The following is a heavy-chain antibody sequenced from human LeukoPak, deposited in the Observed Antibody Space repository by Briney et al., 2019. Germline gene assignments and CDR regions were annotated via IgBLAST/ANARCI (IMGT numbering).Heavy chain of an antibody. CDR3: ARAYGSGSYYNKAPYYYGMDV. CDR1: GFTFSSYA. D-gene: IGHD3-10*01. CDR2: ISGSGGST. Sequence: PGGSLRLSCAASGFTFSSYAMSWVRQAPGKGLEWVSGISGSGGSTNYADSVKGRFTISRDNAKNSLYLQMNSLRDEDTAVYYCARAYGSGSYYNKAPYYYGMDVWGQGTTVTVSS. V-gene: IGHV3-23*01. J-gene: IGHJ6*02.